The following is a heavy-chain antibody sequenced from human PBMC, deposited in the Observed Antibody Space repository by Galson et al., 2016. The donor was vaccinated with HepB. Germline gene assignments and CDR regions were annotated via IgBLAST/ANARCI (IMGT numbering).Heavy chain of an antibody. Sequence: SLRLSCAASGFTFDDYAMHWVRQAPGKGLEWVSLISWDGGSTYYADSVKGRFTISRDNAKNSVYLQMNSLRAEDTALYRCARPHYTDIKNPFDLWGQGTMVTVSS. D-gene: IGHD3-3*01. CDR3: ARPHYTDIKNPFDL. CDR2: ISWDGGST. CDR1: GFTFDDYA. V-gene: IGHV3-43D*03. J-gene: IGHJ3*01.